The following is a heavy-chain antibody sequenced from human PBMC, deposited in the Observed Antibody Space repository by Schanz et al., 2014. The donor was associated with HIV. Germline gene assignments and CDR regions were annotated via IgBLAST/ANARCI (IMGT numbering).Heavy chain of an antibody. CDR1: GFTFTTYA. Sequence: QVQLVESGGGVVQPGRSLRLSCAAAGFTFTTYAMHWARQTPGKGLEWVAVIWYDGTNKYYADSVKGRFTISRDNSKNRVFLQMNSLSTEDAAVYHCARSQKGTSCCSPLDFWGQGTPVTV. J-gene: IGHJ4*02. D-gene: IGHD2-2*01. CDR3: ARSQKGTSCCSPLDF. V-gene: IGHV3-33*01. CDR2: IWYDGTNK.